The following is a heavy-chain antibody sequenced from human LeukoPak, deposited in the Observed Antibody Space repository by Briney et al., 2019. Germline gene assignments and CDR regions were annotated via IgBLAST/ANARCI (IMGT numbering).Heavy chain of an antibody. CDR3: AKEFMGFDY. D-gene: IGHD3-10*01. J-gene: IGHJ4*02. V-gene: IGHV3-23*01. Sequence: GGSLRLSCAASGFTFSSYAMSWVRQAPGKGLEWVSAVSGTGLTTYYADSVKGRFIVSRDNSKNTVYLQMNSLRGEDAAVYYCAKEFMGFDYWGQGTLVTVSS. CDR1: GFTFSSYA. CDR2: VSGTGLTT.